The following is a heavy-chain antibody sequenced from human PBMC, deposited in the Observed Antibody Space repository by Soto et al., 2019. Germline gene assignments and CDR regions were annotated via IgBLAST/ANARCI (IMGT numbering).Heavy chain of an antibody. V-gene: IGHV1-58*01. J-gene: IGHJ6*02. Sequence: SVKVSCKASGFTFTSSAVQWVRQARGQRLEWIGWIVVGSGNTNYAQKFQERVTITRDMSTSTAYMELSSLRSKDTAVYYCAATAARITIFGVEYYYYGMDVCGQGTPVTGSS. CDR1: GFTFTSSA. CDR2: IVVGSGNT. D-gene: IGHD3-3*01. CDR3: AATAARITIFGVEYYYYGMDV.